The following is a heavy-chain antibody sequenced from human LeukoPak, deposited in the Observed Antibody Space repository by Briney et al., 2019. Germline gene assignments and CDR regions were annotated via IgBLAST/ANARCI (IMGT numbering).Heavy chain of an antibody. CDR2: IYTSGST. CDR1: DGSISSYY. Sequence: SETLSLTCTVSDGSISSYYWSWIRQPAGKGLEWIGRIYTSGSTNYNPSLKSRVTMSVDTSKNQFSLKLSSVTAADTAVYYCARDAHCSSTSCSVDYWGQGTLVTVSS. CDR3: ARDAHCSSTSCSVDY. D-gene: IGHD2-2*01. V-gene: IGHV4-4*07. J-gene: IGHJ4*02.